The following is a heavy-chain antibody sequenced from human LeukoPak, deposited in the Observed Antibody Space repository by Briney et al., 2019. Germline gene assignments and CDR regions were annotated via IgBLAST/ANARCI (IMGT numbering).Heavy chain of an antibody. CDR1: GFTFSSYA. D-gene: IGHD3-10*01. V-gene: IGHV3-23*01. CDR3: AKGSITMVRGAPYYFDY. J-gene: IGHJ4*02. CDR2: ISGSGGST. Sequence: PGGSLRLSCAASGFTFSSYAMSWVRQAPGKGLEWVSAISGSGGSTYYADSVKGRFTISRDNSKNTLYLQMNSLRAEDTAVYYCAKGSITMVRGAPYYFDYWGQGTLVTVSS.